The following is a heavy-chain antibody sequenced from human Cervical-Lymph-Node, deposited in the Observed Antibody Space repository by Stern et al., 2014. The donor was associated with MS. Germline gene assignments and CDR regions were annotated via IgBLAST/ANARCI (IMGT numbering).Heavy chain of an antibody. V-gene: IGHV1-3*01. CDR1: GYTFTSYA. CDR2: SNAGNGNT. CDR3: ARVTMVRGVTDV. D-gene: IGHD3-10*01. Sequence: VQLVEPGAEVKKPGASVKVSCKASGYTFTSYAMNWVRQAPGQRLEWMGWSNAGNGNTKYTQKFQGRVTITRDTSASTAYMELSSLRSEDTAVYYCARVTMVRGVTDVWGQGTTVTVSS. J-gene: IGHJ6*02.